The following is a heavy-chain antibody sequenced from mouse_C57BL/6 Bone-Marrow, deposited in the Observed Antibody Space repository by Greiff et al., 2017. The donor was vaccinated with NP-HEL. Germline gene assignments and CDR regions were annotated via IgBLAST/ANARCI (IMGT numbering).Heavy chain of an antibody. CDR1: GFSLTSYG. J-gene: IGHJ4*01. D-gene: IGHD1-1*01. CDR3: ARNKGAYYYGSSAMDY. V-gene: IGHV2-2*01. Sequence: VQLQQSGPGLVQPSQSLSITCTVSGFSLTSYGVHWVRQSPGTGLEWLGVIWSGGSTDYNAAFISRLSISKDNSKSQVFFKMNSLQADDTAIYYCARNKGAYYYGSSAMDYWGQGTSVTVSS. CDR2: IWSGGST.